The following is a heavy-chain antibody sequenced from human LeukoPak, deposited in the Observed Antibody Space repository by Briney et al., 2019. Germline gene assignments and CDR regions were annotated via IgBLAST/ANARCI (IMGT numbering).Heavy chain of an antibody. Sequence: GESLKISCKGSGCLFTSYWIGWGRQLPGKGLEWMGIIYPGDSDTRYSPSFQGQVTISADKSICTAYLQWSSLKASDTAMYYCARQIAAADVDYWGQGTLVTVSS. J-gene: IGHJ4*02. CDR2: IYPGDSDT. V-gene: IGHV5-51*01. D-gene: IGHD6-13*01. CDR3: ARQIAAADVDY. CDR1: GCLFTSYW.